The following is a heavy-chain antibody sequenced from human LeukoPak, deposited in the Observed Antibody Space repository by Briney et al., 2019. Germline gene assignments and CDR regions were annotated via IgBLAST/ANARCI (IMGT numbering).Heavy chain of an antibody. CDR2: IDTNGGDT. V-gene: IGHV3-74*01. D-gene: IGHD3-22*01. Sequence: GGSLRLSCTASGFSFISYWMHWVRQTPGKRRVWVSYIDTNGGDTNYAASVKGRFTISRDNAKNTLYLQMKSLRVDDTAMYFCARGPYSYDSVGHPDIWGHGTMVTVSS. J-gene: IGHJ3*02. CDR1: GFSFISYW. CDR3: ARGPYSYDSVGHPDI.